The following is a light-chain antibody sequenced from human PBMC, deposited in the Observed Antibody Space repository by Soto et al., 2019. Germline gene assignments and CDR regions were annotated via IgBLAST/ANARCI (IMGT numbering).Light chain of an antibody. J-gene: IGLJ1*01. V-gene: IGLV2-23*02. CDR3: CSYGGSRPYV. CDR2: DVS. CDR1: DNDIGTYNL. Sequence: QPVLTQPASVSGSPGQSITISCTGTDNDIGTYNLVSWYQQCPGTAPKVIIFDVSSRPSGVSSRFSGSKSGNTASLTISALQAEDEADYYCCSYGGSRPYVFGTGTKLTVL.